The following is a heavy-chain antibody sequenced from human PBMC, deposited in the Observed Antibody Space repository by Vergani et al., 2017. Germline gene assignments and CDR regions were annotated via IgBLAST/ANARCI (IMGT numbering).Heavy chain of an antibody. CDR1: GGTFSCSA. D-gene: IGHD3-16*01. V-gene: IGHV1-69*06. J-gene: IGHJ4*02. CDR3: ARGRFGGWRPFDY. CDR2: IIPIFGTA. Sequence: QVQLVQSGAEVKKPGSSVKVSCKASGGTFSCSAISWVRQAPGQGLEWRGGIIPIFGTANYAQKFQGRVTMTRDTSISTAYMELSRLRSDDTAVYYCARGRFGGWRPFDYWGQGTLVTVSS.